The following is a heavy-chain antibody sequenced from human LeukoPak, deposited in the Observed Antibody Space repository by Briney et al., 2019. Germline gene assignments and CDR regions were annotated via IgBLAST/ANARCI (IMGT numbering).Heavy chain of an antibody. Sequence: ASVTVSCTASGGTFSIYAISWVRQAPGRGLEWMGGIIPIFGTANYAQKFQGRVTITADESTSTAYMELSSLRSEDTAVYYCARDGNRLVSGYWGQGTLVTVSS. CDR1: GGTFSIYA. CDR2: IIPIFGTA. CDR3: ARDGNRLVSGY. V-gene: IGHV1-69*13. J-gene: IGHJ4*02. D-gene: IGHD6-19*01.